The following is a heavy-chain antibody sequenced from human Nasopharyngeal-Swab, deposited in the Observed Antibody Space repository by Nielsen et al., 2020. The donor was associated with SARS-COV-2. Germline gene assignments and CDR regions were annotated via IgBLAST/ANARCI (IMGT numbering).Heavy chain of an antibody. V-gene: IGHV3-74*01. CDR3: ARVKYDSSGYYYSGSDY. J-gene: IGHJ4*02. D-gene: IGHD3-22*01. Sequence: LKISCAASGFTFSSYWMHWVRQAPGKGLVWVSRINRDGSSTSYADSVKGRFTSSRDNAKNTLYLQMNSLRAEDTAVYYCARVKYDSSGYYYSGSDYWGQGTLVTVSS. CDR2: INRDGSST. CDR1: GFTFSSYW.